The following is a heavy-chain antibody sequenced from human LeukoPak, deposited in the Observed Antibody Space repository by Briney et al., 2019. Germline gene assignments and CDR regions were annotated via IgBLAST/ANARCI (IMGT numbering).Heavy chain of an antibody. CDR1: GFTFSSYA. CDR2: ISYDGSNK. Sequence: GGSLRLSCAASGFTFSSYAMHWVRQAPGKGLEWVAVISYDGSNKYYADSVKGRFTISRDNSKNTLYLQMNSLRAEDTAVYYCARDYATMYGLPDGYWGQGTLVTVSS. CDR3: ARDYATMYGLPDGY. D-gene: IGHD2-8*01. V-gene: IGHV3-30-3*01. J-gene: IGHJ4*02.